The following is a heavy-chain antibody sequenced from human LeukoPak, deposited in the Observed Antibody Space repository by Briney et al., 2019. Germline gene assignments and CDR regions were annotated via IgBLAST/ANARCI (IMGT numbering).Heavy chain of an antibody. CDR3: AREYSSSSLPDY. J-gene: IGHJ4*02. D-gene: IGHD6-6*01. CDR2: IIPIFGTA. Sequence: SVKVSCKASGYTFTSYYMHWVRQAPGQGLEWMGGIIPIFGTANYAQKFQGRVTITADESTSTAYMELSSLRSEDTAVYYCAREYSSSSLPDYWGQGTLVTVSS. CDR1: GYTFTSYY. V-gene: IGHV1-69*13.